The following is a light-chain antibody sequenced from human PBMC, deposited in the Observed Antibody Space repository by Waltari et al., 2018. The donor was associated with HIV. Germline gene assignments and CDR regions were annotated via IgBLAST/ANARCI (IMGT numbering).Light chain of an antibody. V-gene: IGLV1-40*01. CDR2: GNS. J-gene: IGLJ3*02. Sequence: QSVLTQPPSVSGAPGPRVTISCPGSSANIGAGYDVHWYQQRPVTAPKLLIYGNSNRPSGVLDRFSGSKSGTSASLAITGLQAEDEADYYCQSYDSSLSGSGVFGGGTELTVL. CDR3: QSYDSSLSGSGV. CDR1: SANIGAGYD.